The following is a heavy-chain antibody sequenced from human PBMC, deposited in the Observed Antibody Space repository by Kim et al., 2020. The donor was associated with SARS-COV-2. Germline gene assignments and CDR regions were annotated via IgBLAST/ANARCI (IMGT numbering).Heavy chain of an antibody. J-gene: IGHJ5*02. Sequence: DYAAPVKGRFTISRDDSKNTLYLQMNSLKTEDTAVYYCTTGYCSGGSCYPWGQGTLVTVSS. D-gene: IGHD2-15*01. V-gene: IGHV3-15*01. CDR3: TTGYCSGGSCYP.